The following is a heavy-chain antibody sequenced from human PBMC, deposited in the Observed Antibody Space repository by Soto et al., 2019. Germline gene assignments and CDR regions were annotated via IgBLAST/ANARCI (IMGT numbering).Heavy chain of an antibody. V-gene: IGHV1-69*01. CDR3: ARGETYLGV. Sequence: QVQLVQSEAEVKKPGSSVKVSCKASRDTFSKYAFNWVRQAPGQGLEWMGWIIPIFDSRNYAEKFQGRVTITADESTSTAYMELRSLRFEDTAVYYCARGETYLGVWGQGTTVTVSS. D-gene: IGHD3-16*01. J-gene: IGHJ6*02. CDR2: IIPIFDSR. CDR1: RDTFSKYA.